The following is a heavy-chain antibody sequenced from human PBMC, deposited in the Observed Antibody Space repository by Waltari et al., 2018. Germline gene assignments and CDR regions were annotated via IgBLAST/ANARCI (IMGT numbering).Heavy chain of an antibody. V-gene: IGHV3-48*01. CDR1: GFNIADYS. J-gene: IGHJ6*02. CDR3: ARPVRISGNYGLDV. Sequence: EIQLVQSGGGLVQTGGSLRLSCAASGFNIADYSLNWVRQAPGKLVEWVSYITGTSRTKFYADSVRGRFTISRDNAKNSLYLQMSSLRADDTAVYFCARPVRISGNYGLDVWGQGTTVIVSS. CDR2: ITGTSRTK.